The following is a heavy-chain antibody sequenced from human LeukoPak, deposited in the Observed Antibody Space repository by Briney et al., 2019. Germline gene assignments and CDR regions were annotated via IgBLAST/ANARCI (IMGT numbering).Heavy chain of an antibody. CDR2: IIPILGIA. Sequence: SVKVSCKTSGGTFSSYAISWVRQAPGQGLEWMGRIIPILGIANCAQKFQGRVTITADKSTSTAYMELSSLRFEDTAVYYCARDLASSSNYWGQGTLVTVSS. V-gene: IGHV1-69*04. CDR1: GGTFSSYA. D-gene: IGHD6-6*01. CDR3: ARDLASSSNY. J-gene: IGHJ4*02.